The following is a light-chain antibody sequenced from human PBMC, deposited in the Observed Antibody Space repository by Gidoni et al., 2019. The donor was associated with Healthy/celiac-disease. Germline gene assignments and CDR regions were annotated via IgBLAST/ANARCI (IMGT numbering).Light chain of an antibody. CDR2: DVS. CDR1: SSDVGGYNY. V-gene: IGLV2-14*03. Sequence: QSALTQPASVSGSPGQSLTISCTGTSSDVGGYNYVSWYQQHPGKAPKLMIYDVSNRPSGVSNRFSGSKSGNTAFLTISGLQAEDEADYYCSSYTSSSSVVFGGGTKLTVL. CDR3: SSYTSSSSVV. J-gene: IGLJ2*01.